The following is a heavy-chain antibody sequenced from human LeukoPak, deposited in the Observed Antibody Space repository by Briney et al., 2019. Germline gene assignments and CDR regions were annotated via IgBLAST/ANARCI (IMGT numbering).Heavy chain of an antibody. CDR3: ARGATTVTLYYFDY. CDR1: GFTFSSYS. Sequence: PGGSLRLSCAASGFTFSSYSMNWVRQAPGKGPEWVSSISSSSSYIYYADSVKGRFTISRDNAKNSLYLQMNSLRAEDTAVYYCARGATTVTLYYFDYWGQGTLVTVSS. V-gene: IGHV3-21*01. D-gene: IGHD4-17*01. J-gene: IGHJ4*02. CDR2: ISSSSSYI.